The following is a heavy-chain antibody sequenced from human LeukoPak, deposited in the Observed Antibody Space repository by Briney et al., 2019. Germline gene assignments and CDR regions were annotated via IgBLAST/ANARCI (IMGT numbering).Heavy chain of an antibody. CDR3: ARDPEGSSWYGGFDY. Sequence: ASETLSLTCTVSGGSISSYYWSWIRQPPGKGLEWIGYIYYSGSTNYNPSLKSRVTISVDTSKNQFSLKLSSVTAADTAVYYCARDPEGSSWYGGFDYWGQGTLVTVSS. CDR1: GGSISSYY. J-gene: IGHJ4*02. CDR2: IYYSGST. V-gene: IGHV4-59*01. D-gene: IGHD6-13*01.